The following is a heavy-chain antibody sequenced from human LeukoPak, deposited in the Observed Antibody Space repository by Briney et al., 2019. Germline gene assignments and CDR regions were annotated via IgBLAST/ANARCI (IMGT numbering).Heavy chain of an antibody. CDR3: TRYNNDHFDY. V-gene: IGHV3-33*01. Sequence: GGSLRLSCAGSGFTFGGYGMHWFRQTPGKGLEWVAVIAYDGSRAFYANSVKGRFTISRDNSKNTMSVQMDDLRAEDTAVYYCTRYNNDHFDYWGQGTLVTVSS. D-gene: IGHD1-14*01. CDR2: IAYDGSRA. CDR1: GFTFGGYG. J-gene: IGHJ4*02.